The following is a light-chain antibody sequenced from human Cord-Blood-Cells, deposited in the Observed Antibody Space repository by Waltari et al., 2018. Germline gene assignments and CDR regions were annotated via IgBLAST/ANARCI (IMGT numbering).Light chain of an antibody. V-gene: IGKV3-15*01. CDR2: GAS. CDR3: QQYNNWPPYT. CDR1: QSVSSN. J-gene: IGKJ2*01. Sequence: MTQSPATLSVSPGERATLSCRASQSVSSNLAWYQQKPGQAPRLLIYGASTRATGIPARFSGSGSGTEFTLTISSLQSEDFAVYYCQQYNNWPPYTFGPGTKLEIK.